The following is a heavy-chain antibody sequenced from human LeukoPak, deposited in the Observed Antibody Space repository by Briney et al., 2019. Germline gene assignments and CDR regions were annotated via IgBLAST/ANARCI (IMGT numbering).Heavy chain of an antibody. D-gene: IGHD3-3*01. CDR1: GGSFSGYY. V-gene: IGHV4-34*01. CDR2: INHSGST. CDR3: ARTYYDFWSGSSDWFDP. J-gene: IGHJ5*02. Sequence: SETLSLTCAVYGGSFSGYYWSWIRQPPGKGLEWIGEINHSGSTYYNPSLKSQVTISVDRSKNQFSLKLSSVTAADTAVYYCARTYYDFWSGSSDWFDPWGQGTLVTVSS.